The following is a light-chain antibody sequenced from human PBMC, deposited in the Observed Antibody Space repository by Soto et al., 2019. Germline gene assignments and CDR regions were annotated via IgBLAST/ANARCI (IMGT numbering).Light chain of an antibody. CDR2: KDN. CDR3: QSSDSSGRYRYV. J-gene: IGLJ1*01. Sequence: SYELTQPPSVSVSPGQTARITCSGDALPKQYAYWYQQKPGQAPVVVIYKDNGRPSGIPERFSGSSSGTTVTLTISGVQAEDEAYYYCQSSDSSGRYRYVFGTGTKVTVL. CDR1: ALPKQY. V-gene: IGLV3-25*02.